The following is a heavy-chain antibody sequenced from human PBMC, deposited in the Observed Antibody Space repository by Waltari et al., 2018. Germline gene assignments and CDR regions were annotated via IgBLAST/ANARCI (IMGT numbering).Heavy chain of an antibody. J-gene: IGHJ4*02. V-gene: IGHV3-15*07. D-gene: IGHD3-9*01. CDR1: GFTFRSYG. CDR2: IKSKTDGGTT. CDR3: TTRDWSRDY. Sequence: EVQLVESGGGLFQPGRSLRLSCSASGFTFRSYGMHWVRQAPGKGLEWVGRIKSKTDGGTTDYAAPVKGRLTISRDDSKNTLYLQMNSLKTEDTAVYYCTTRDWSRDYWGQGTLVTVSS.